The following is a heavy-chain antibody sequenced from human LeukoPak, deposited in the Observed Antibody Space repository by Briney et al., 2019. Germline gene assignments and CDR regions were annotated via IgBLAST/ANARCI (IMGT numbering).Heavy chain of an antibody. CDR3: ASHSGGYAY. CDR2: VYYSGGT. J-gene: IGHJ4*02. Sequence: PSETLSLTCAVSGGSISSGAYSWSRIWQPPRKGLEWIGYVYYSGGTYYNPSLKSRVTISVDTSKNQFSLKLSSVTAADTAVYYCASHSGGYAYWGQGTLVTVSS. CDR1: GGSISSGAYS. V-gene: IGHV4-30-4*07. D-gene: IGHD5-12*01.